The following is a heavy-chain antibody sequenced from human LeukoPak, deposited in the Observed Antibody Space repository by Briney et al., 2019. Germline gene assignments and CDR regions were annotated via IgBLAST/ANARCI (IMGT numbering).Heavy chain of an antibody. Sequence: SQTLSLTCTVSGGSISSGDYYWSWIRQPPGKGLEWIGYIYYSGSTYYNPSLKSRVTISVDTSKNQFSLKPSSVTAADTAVYYCARILGGSPRYYYMDVWGKGTTVTVSS. CDR1: GGSISSGDYY. CDR3: ARILGGSPRYYYMDV. CDR2: IYYSGST. V-gene: IGHV4-30-4*08. D-gene: IGHD3-10*01. J-gene: IGHJ6*03.